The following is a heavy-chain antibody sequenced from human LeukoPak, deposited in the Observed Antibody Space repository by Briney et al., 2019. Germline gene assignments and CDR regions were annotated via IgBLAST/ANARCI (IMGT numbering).Heavy chain of an antibody. D-gene: IGHD1-26*01. Sequence: SETLSLTCTVSGGSISSSSYYWGWIRQPPGKGLEWIGSIYYSGSTYYNPSLKSRVTISVDTSKNQFSLKLSSVTAADTAVYYCATADAYSGSYFAFDIWGQGTMVTVSS. CDR2: IYYSGST. V-gene: IGHV4-39*07. CDR1: GGSISSSSYY. J-gene: IGHJ3*02. CDR3: ATADAYSGSYFAFDI.